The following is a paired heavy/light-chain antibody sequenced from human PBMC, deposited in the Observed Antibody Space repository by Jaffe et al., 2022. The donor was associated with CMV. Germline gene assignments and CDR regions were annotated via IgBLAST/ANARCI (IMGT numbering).Light chain of an antibody. Sequence: QAVVTQEPSLTVSPGGTVTLTCGSSTGAVTSGHYPYWFQQKPGQAPRTLIYDTSNKHSWTPARFSGSLLGGKAALTLSGAQPEDEAEYYCLLSYSGARNWVFGGGTKLTVL. V-gene: IGLV7-46*01. CDR2: DTS. CDR1: TGAVTSGHY. CDR3: LLSYSGARNWV. J-gene: IGLJ3*02.
Heavy chain of an antibody. CDR1: GYTFTSYG. J-gene: IGHJ4*02. Sequence: QVQLVQSGAEVKKPGASVKVSCKASGYTFTSYGISWVRQAPGQGLEWMGWISAYNGNTNYAQKLQGRVTMTTDTSTSTAYMELRSLRSDDTAVYYCARDYYDSSGYYGEYREMKFDYWGQGTLVTVSS. V-gene: IGHV1-18*01. CDR3: ARDYYDSSGYYGEYREMKFDY. D-gene: IGHD3-22*01. CDR2: ISAYNGNT.